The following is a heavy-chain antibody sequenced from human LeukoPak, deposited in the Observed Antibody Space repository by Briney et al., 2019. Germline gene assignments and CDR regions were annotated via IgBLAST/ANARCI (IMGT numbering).Heavy chain of an antibody. V-gene: IGHV4-59*02. Sequence: SETLSLTCTVSSGSVNAYYWSWIRQPPGKGLEWIGYVHHRGTTKYNPSFTSRVTVSIDTSKNQFSLNLYSVTTADTAVYYCAREIWGTHDYWGQGTLVTVSS. CDR3: AREIWGTHDY. D-gene: IGHD3-16*01. J-gene: IGHJ4*02. CDR2: VHHRGTT. CDR1: SGSVNAYY.